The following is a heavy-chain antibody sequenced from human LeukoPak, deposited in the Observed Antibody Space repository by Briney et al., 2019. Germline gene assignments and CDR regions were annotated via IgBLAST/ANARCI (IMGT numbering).Heavy chain of an antibody. J-gene: IGHJ5*02. V-gene: IGHV3-33*01. Sequence: PGGSLRLSCAASGFTLSSYGMHWVRQAPGKGLEWVAVIWYDGSNKYYADSVKGRFTISRDNSKNTLYLQMNSLRAEDTAVYYCARAEGEFDPWGQGTLVTVSS. CDR3: ARAEGEFDP. D-gene: IGHD1-14*01. CDR2: IWYDGSNK. CDR1: GFTLSSYG.